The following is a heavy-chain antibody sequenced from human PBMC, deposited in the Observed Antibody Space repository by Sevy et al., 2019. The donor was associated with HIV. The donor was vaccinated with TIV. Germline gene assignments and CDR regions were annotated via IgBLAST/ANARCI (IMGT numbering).Heavy chain of an antibody. D-gene: IGHD3-10*01. CDR3: ARPLWFGELLRLNY. V-gene: IGHV3-30-3*01. CDR1: GFTFSSYA. Sequence: GGSLRLSCAASGFTFSSYAMHWVRQAPGKGLEWVAVISYDGSNKYYADSVKGRFTISRDNSKNTLYLQMNSLRAEDTAVYYCARPLWFGELLRLNYWGQGTLVTLSS. J-gene: IGHJ4*02. CDR2: ISYDGSNK.